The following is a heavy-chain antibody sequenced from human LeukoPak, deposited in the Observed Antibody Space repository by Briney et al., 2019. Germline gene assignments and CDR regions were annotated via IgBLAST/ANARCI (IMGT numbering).Heavy chain of an antibody. CDR2: MNPNSGNT. Sequence: VASVKVSFKASGYTFTTYDINWVRQAAGQGLEWVGWMNPNSGNTGYAQKFQGRVTMTRNTSISTAYMELSNLRSEDTAVYYCARGRAVNYGYYYYGMDVWGQGTTVTVSS. CDR1: GYTFTTYD. J-gene: IGHJ6*02. CDR3: ARGRAVNYGYYYYGMDV. V-gene: IGHV1-8*01. D-gene: IGHD4-17*01.